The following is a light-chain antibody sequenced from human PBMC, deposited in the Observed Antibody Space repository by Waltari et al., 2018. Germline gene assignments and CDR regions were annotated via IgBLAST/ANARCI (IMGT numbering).Light chain of an antibody. J-gene: IGLJ3*02. CDR2: EGN. CDR1: SSAAGGDNL. CDR3: CSFAGSTTWV. V-gene: IGLV2-23*01. Sequence: QSALTQPASVSGSPGQSITISCTGTSSAAGGDNLVSWYQQHPGKAPKLIIYEGNKWPSGVSHRFSGSKSGNTASLTISGLQAEDEADYYCCSFAGSTTWVFGGGTTLTVL.